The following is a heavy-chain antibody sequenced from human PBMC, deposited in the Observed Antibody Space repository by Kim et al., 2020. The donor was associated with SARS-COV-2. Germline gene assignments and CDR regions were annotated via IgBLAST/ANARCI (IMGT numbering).Heavy chain of an antibody. Sequence: ADSVKGRFTISRDNTKNTLYLQMNSLRAEDTAVYYCARVETRTQLWLHYWGQGTLVTVSS. J-gene: IGHJ4*02. V-gene: IGHV3-30*01. D-gene: IGHD5-18*01. CDR3: ARVETRTQLWLHY.